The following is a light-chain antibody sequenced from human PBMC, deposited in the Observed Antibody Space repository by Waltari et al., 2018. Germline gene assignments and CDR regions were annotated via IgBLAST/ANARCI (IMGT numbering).Light chain of an antibody. CDR2: EAS. Sequence: QSALTQPASVSGSPGQSITIPCTGPCSDVGGYNSVSLYQQHPGKAPKLLIYEASNRPSVVSNRFSGSKSGNTASLTISGLQAEDESDYYCSSYTSSSTLVFGGGTKLTVL. CDR3: SSYTSSSTLV. V-gene: IGLV2-14*01. J-gene: IGLJ3*02. CDR1: CSDVGGYNS.